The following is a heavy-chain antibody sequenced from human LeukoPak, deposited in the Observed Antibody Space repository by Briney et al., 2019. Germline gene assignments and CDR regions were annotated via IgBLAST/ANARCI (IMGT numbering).Heavy chain of an antibody. CDR1: GFAFRIYA. CDR3: VREQPGDGWSGFVY. J-gene: IGHJ4*01. V-gene: IGHV3-30*09. CDR2: ISDEGSRQ. Sequence: GGSLRLSRAPSGFAFRIYAMHWVRRGPGKGHGRGAVISDEGSRQHYTHSLEGRFAISRDNSKNTVSLQMSSLTSEDTAVYFSVREQPGDGWSGFVYWGHGALVTVSS. D-gene: IGHD6-19*01.